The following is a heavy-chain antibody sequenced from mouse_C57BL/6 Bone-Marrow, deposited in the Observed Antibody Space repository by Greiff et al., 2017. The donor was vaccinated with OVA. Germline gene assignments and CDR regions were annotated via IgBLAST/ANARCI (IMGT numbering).Heavy chain of an antibody. CDR1: EYEFPSHD. D-gene: IGHD2-5*01. V-gene: IGHV5-2*01. CDR2: INSDGGST. J-gene: IGHJ4*01. CDR3: ARHGDSNYDAMDY. Sequence: EVKLMESGGGLVQPGESLKLSCESNEYEFPSHDMSWVRKTPEKRLELVAAINSDGGSTYYPDTMERRFIISRDNTKKTLYLQMSSLRTEDTALYYWARHGDSNYDAMDYWGQGTSVTVSS.